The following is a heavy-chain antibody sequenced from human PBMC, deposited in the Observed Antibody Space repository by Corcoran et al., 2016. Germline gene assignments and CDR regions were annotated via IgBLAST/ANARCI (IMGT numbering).Heavy chain of an antibody. Sequence: QQQQWGAGLLKPSETLSLTCAVYGGSFSGYYWSWIRQPPGKGLEWIGEINHSGSTNYNPSLKSRVTISVDTSKNQFSLKLSSVTAADTAVYYCAADSSSVYWGQGTLVTVSS. J-gene: IGHJ4*02. CDR1: GGSFSGYY. D-gene: IGHD6-6*01. V-gene: IGHV4-34*01. CDR3: AADSSSVY. CDR2: INHSGST.